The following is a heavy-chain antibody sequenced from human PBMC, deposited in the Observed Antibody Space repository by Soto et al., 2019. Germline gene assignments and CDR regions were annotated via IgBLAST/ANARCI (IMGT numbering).Heavy chain of an antibody. CDR1: GYTFTSYG. V-gene: IGHV1-18*01. CDR2: ISAYNGNT. Sequence: GASVKVSCKASGYTFTSYGISWVRHAPGQGLEWMGWISAYNGNTNYAQKLQGRVTMTTDTSTSTAYMELRSLRSDDTAVYYCARDEAILLDPTVAGTKRFDYWGQGTLVTVSS. D-gene: IGHD6-19*01. CDR3: ARDEAILLDPTVAGTKRFDY. J-gene: IGHJ4*02.